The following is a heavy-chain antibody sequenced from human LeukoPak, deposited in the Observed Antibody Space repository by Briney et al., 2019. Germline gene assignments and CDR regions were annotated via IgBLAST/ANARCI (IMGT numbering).Heavy chain of an antibody. CDR3: ARDATEGRSLMLY. CDR2: IIPIFGAA. CDR1: GYTFTSYY. V-gene: IGHV1-69*13. J-gene: IGHJ4*02. D-gene: IGHD2-8*01. Sequence: SVKVSCKASGYTFTSYYMHWVRQAPGQGLEWMGGIIPIFGAANYVQKFQGRVTITADESTSTAYMELSSLRSEDAAVYYCARDATEGRSLMLYWGQGTLVTVSS.